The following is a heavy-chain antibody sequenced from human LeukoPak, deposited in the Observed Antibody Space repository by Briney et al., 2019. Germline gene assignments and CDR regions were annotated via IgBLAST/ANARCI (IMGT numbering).Heavy chain of an antibody. V-gene: IGHV1-69*02. Sequence: KVSCKASGGTFSSYTISWVRQAPGQGVEWMGRIIPILGIANYAQKFQGRVTITADKSTSTAYMELSSLRSEDTAVYYCANLFGSDDAFDIWGQGTMVTVSS. CDR1: GGTFSSYT. CDR2: IIPILGIA. J-gene: IGHJ3*02. CDR3: ANLFGSDDAFDI. D-gene: IGHD3-3*01.